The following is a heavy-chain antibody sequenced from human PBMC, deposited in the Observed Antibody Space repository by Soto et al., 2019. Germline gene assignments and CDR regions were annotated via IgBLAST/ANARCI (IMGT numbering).Heavy chain of an antibody. V-gene: IGHV3-7*01. CDR3: ARDLGSCSSTSCYDPLDY. D-gene: IGHD2-2*01. J-gene: IGHJ4*02. Sequence: PGGSLRLSCAASGFTFSSYWMSWVRQAPGKGLEWVANIKQDGSEKYYVDSVKGRFTISRDNAKNSLYLQMNSLRAEDTAVYYCARDLGSCSSTSCYDPLDYWGQGTLVTVSS. CDR2: IKQDGSEK. CDR1: GFTFSSYW.